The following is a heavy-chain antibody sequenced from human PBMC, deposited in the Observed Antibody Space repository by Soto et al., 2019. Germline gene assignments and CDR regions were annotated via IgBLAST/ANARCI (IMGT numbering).Heavy chain of an antibody. Sequence: GESLKISCKGSGYSFTSYWISWVRQMPGKGLEWMGRIDPSDSYTNYSPSFQGHVTISADKSISTAYLQWSSLKASDTAMYYCARHKSSSWTYTAYYFDYWGQGTLVTVSS. V-gene: IGHV5-10-1*01. CDR2: IDPSDSYT. CDR1: GYSFTSYW. D-gene: IGHD6-13*01. CDR3: ARHKSSSWTYTAYYFDY. J-gene: IGHJ4*02.